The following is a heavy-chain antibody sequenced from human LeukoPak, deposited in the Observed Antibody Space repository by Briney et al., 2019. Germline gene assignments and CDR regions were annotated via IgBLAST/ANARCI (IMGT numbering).Heavy chain of an antibody. D-gene: IGHD3-10*01. CDR3: ARVPYGSGSYYSGEQDY. CDR1: GYTFTSYY. J-gene: IGHJ4*02. Sequence: ASVKVSCKASGYTFTSYYMHWVRQAPGQGLEWMGIINPSGGSTSYAQKFQGRVTMTRDMSTSTVYMELSSLRSEDTAVYYCARVPYGSGSYYSGEQDYWGQGTLVTVSS. V-gene: IGHV1-46*01. CDR2: INPSGGST.